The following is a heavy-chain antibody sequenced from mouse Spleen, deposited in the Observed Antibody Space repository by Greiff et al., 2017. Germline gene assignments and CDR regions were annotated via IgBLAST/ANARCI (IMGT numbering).Heavy chain of an antibody. CDR1: GYTFTSYW. CDR2: INPSNGGT. D-gene: IGHD1-1*01. Sequence: QVQLQQPGTELVKPGASVKLSCKASGYTFTSYWMHWVKQRPGQGLEWIGNINPSNGGTNYNEKFKSKATLTVDKSSSTAYMQLSSLTSEDSAVYYCARSSYYYGSSWDYFDYWGQGTTLTVSS. V-gene: IGHV1-53*01. J-gene: IGHJ2*01. CDR3: ARSSYYYGSSWDYFDY.